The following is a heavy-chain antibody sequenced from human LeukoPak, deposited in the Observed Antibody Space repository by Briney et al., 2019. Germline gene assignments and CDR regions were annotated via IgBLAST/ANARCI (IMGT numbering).Heavy chain of an antibody. J-gene: IGHJ4*02. CDR2: ISGSGGST. CDR3: AGYYYGSGGYYHKGYY. CDR1: GFTFSSYA. Sequence: PGGSLRLSCAASGFTFSSYAMSWVRQAPGKGLEWVSGISGSGGSTYYAESVKGRFTISRDNSKNTLYLQMNSLRAEDTAVYYCAGYYYGSGGYYHKGYYWGQGTLVTVSS. D-gene: IGHD3-10*01. V-gene: IGHV3-23*01.